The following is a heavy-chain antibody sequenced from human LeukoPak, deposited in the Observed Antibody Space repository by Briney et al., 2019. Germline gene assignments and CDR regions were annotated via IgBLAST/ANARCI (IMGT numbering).Heavy chain of an antibody. CDR2: IRWDSGTI. J-gene: IGHJ3*02. D-gene: IGHD1-26*01. CDR1: GFTFDDYA. Sequence: GGSLRLSCAAPGFTFDDYAMHWVRQAPGKGLEWVSGIRWDSGTIGYADSVKGRFTISRDNAKNSLYLQMNSLRAEDMALYYCAKGGSGSYSLDAFDIWGQGTMVTVSS. CDR3: AKGGSGSYSLDAFDI. V-gene: IGHV3-9*03.